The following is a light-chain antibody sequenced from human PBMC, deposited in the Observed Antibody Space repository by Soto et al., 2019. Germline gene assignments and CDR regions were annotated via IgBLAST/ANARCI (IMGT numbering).Light chain of an antibody. CDR2: PAS. CDR1: QTISTY. Sequence: DLQMTQSPSALSASVGDRVTITCRASQTISTYLNWYQQKPGKAPKLLIYPASTLQSGVAARFSGSGSGTDFTLTISSLQPEDFATSFCQQSLGIPYTFGQGARLEIK. CDR3: QQSLGIPYT. J-gene: IGKJ2*01. V-gene: IGKV1-39*01.